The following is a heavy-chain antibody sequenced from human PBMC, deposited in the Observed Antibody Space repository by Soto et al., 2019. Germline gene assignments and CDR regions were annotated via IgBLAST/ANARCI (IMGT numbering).Heavy chain of an antibody. J-gene: IGHJ5*02. CDR1: GYTFINFG. Sequence: ASVKVSCKTSGYTFINFGISWVRQAPGQGLEWMGWITTFNGKTNYEQKFQGRITVTAETSTSTVYMELRSLTSDDTAVYYCAVYYDFWSGYYDNLFDPWGQGTLVIVSS. V-gene: IGHV1-18*01. CDR2: ITTFNGKT. D-gene: IGHD3-3*01. CDR3: AVYYDFWSGYYDNLFDP.